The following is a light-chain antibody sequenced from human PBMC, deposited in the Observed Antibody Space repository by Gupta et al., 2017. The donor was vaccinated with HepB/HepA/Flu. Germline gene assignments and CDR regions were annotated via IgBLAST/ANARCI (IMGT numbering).Light chain of an antibody. CDR2: EAS. J-gene: IGKJ3*01. V-gene: IGKV1-5*03. CDR1: QSISRS. CDR3: QQYNTYPIT. Sequence: DVQMTQSPSTVSASVGDRVTITCRASQSISRSMAWYQQNEGKSPNLLIYEASKLDRGVPSRFTGSGFGTEFTLTISSLQPDDFATYYCQQYNTYPITFGPGTKVDFK.